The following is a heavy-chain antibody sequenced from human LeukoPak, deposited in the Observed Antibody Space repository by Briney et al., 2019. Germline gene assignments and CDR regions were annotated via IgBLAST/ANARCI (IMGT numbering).Heavy chain of an antibody. J-gene: IGHJ4*02. CDR3: AKVLAAAGTPHFDY. CDR2: IRYDGSNK. V-gene: IGHV3-30*02. CDR1: GFTFSSYS. Sequence: QPGGSLRLSCAASGFTFSSYSMNWVRQAPGKGLEWVAFIRYDGSNKYYADSVKGRFTISRDNSKNTLYLQMNSLRAEDTAVYYCAKVLAAAGTPHFDYWGQGTLVTVSS. D-gene: IGHD6-13*01.